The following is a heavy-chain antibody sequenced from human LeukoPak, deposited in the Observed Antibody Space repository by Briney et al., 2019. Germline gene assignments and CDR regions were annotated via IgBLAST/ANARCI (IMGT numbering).Heavy chain of an antibody. D-gene: IGHD1-26*01. CDR3: ITDKPYRGLRTFDY. J-gene: IGHJ4*02. CDR1: GFIFSNAW. V-gene: IGHV3-15*01. Sequence: PGGSLRLSCAGTGFIFSNAWMGWVRQAPGKGLEWVGRMKSIVDGGTTDYAATVKGRFTISRDDSKTTLYLQMHSLKTEDTAVYYCITDKPYRGLRTFDYRGQGNLVTVSS. CDR2: MKSIVDGGTT.